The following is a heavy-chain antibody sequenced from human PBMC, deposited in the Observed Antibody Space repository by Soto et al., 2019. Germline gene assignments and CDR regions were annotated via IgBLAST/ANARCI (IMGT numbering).Heavy chain of an antibody. CDR3: ASNFGVVSAGPEYEFHYGMDV. J-gene: IGHJ6*02. V-gene: IGHV1-69*06. CDR1: GGTFSSYA. CDR2: GIPFPGTT. D-gene: IGHD3-3*01. Sequence: QVQLVQSGAEVKKPGSSVKVSCKASGGTFSSYAINWVRQAPGQGLEWVGGGIPFPGTTKYAQKFWGRVTITADKSTSTAYMELRSLTSDDTAVFYCASNFGVVSAGPEYEFHYGMDVWGQGTTVTVSS.